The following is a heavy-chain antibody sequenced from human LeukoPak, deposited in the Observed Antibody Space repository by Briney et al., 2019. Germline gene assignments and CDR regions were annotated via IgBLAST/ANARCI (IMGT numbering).Heavy chain of an antibody. J-gene: IGHJ4*02. CDR1: GFTFSGYY. CDR2: IKPKTDGETT. Sequence: GGSLRLSCAASGFTFSGYYMSWIRQAPGKGLEWVGRIKPKTDGETTEYAAPVKDRFSISRDDSKSMMYLQMNSLKTEDTAVYYCITPLPYSAQGGQGTLVTVSS. CDR3: ITPLPYSAQ. D-gene: IGHD2-21*01. V-gene: IGHV3-15*01.